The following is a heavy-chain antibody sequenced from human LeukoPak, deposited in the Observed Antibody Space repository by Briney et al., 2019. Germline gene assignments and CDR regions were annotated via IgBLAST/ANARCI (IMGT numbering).Heavy chain of an antibody. CDR1: GFTFSDSA. CDR3: TVPQSGGNWFDP. D-gene: IGHD3-16*01. V-gene: IGHV3-73*01. CDR2: IRGKGCSDPP. J-gene: IGHJ5*02. Sequence: GGSLKLSCAASGFTFSDSAIHWVRQASGKGLEWVGRIRGKGCSDPPAYAASVKDRFTISRDDSESTAYLQMNSLKAEDTAVYYCTVPQSGGNWFDPWGPGTQVTVSS.